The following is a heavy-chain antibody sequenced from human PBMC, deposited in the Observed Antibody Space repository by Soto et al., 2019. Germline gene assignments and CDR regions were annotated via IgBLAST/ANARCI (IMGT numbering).Heavy chain of an antibody. J-gene: IGHJ6*02. V-gene: IGHV1-69*13. CDR1: GGTFSSYA. CDR2: ILPIFGTA. Sequence: ASVKVSCKASGGTFSSYAISWVRQAPGQGLEWMGGILPIFGTANYAQKFQGRDTITADESTSTAYMEMSSLRSEDTAVYYFAVFFPYYYFWSGYQEHYYYYGMDVWGQGTTVTVSS. CDR3: AVFFPYYYFWSGYQEHYYYYGMDV. D-gene: IGHD3-3*01.